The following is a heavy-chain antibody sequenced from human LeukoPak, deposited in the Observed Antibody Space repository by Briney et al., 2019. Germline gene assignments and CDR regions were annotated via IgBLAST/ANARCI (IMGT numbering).Heavy chain of an antibody. Sequence: GRSLRLSCTASGFTFGDYAMSWVRQAPGKGLEWVGFIRSKAYGGTTEYAASVKGRFTISRDDSKSIAYLQMNSLKTEDTAVYYCTRAGMVRGVSYYYYGTDVWGKGTTVTVSS. CDR3: TRAGMVRGVSYYYYGTDV. D-gene: IGHD3-10*01. CDR1: GFTFGDYA. V-gene: IGHV3-49*04. CDR2: IRSKAYGGTT. J-gene: IGHJ6*04.